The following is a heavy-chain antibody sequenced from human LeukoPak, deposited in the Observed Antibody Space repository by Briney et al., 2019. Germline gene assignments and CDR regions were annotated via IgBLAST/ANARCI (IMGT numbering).Heavy chain of an antibody. CDR2: ISGSASST. D-gene: IGHD2-15*01. Sequence: PGGSLRLSCAASGFTFDDYAMHWVRQAPGKGLEWVSGISGSASSTYYADSVKGRFTISRDNSKNTLYLQMNSLRADDTAVYYCAKEAVRDMAYDYWGQGTLVIVSS. J-gene: IGHJ4*02. CDR1: GFTFDDYA. CDR3: AKEAVRDMAYDY. V-gene: IGHV3-23*01.